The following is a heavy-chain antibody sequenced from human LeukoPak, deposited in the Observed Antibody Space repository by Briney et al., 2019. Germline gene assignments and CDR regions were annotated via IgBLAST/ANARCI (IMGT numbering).Heavy chain of an antibody. CDR1: GFTFSSYG. Sequence: GGSLRLSCAASGFTFSSYGMHWVRQAPGKGLEWVAVISYDGSNKYYADSVKGRFTISRDDSKNTLYLQMNSLRAEDTAVYYCAKVKTTVTTIIDYWGQGTLVTVSS. D-gene: IGHD4-17*01. CDR2: ISYDGSNK. J-gene: IGHJ4*02. V-gene: IGHV3-30*18. CDR3: AKVKTTVTTIIDY.